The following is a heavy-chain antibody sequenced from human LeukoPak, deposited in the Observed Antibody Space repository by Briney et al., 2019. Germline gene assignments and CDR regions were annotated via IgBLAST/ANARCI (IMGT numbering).Heavy chain of an antibody. CDR3: ARGLTYYYDSSGYYARYYFDY. CDR2: IYYSGST. CDR1: GGSISSYY. D-gene: IGHD3-22*01. J-gene: IGHJ4*02. V-gene: IGHV4-59*01. Sequence: SETLSLTCTVSGGSISSYYWSWIRQPPGKGLEWIGYIYYSGSTNYNPSLKSRVTISVDTSKNQFSLKLSSVTAADTAVYYCARGLTYYYDSSGYYARYYFDYWGQGTLVTVSS.